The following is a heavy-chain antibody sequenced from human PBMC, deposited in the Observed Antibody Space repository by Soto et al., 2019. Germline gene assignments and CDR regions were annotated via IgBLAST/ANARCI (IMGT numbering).Heavy chain of an antibody. Sequence: QVQLVQSGAEVKKPGASVKVSCKASGYTFTSYGISWVRQAPGQGLEWMGWISAYNGNTNYAQKLQGRVTMNTDTSTSTAYMELRSLRSDDTAVYYCARVASEDIVVVVAATGPFDYWGQGTLVTVSS. CDR1: GYTFTSYG. J-gene: IGHJ4*02. D-gene: IGHD2-15*01. CDR3: ARVASEDIVVVVAATGPFDY. CDR2: ISAYNGNT. V-gene: IGHV1-18*01.